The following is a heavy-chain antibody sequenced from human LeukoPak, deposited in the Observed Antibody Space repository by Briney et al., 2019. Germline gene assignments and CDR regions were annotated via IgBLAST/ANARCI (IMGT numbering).Heavy chain of an antibody. CDR1: GGSISSGGYS. D-gene: IGHD5-24*01. V-gene: IGHV4-30-2*02. CDR3: ARYRLWRDGYHPRGYFDY. Sequence: SQTLSLTCAVSGGSISSGGYSWSWIRQPPGKGLEWIGYIYHSGSTYYNPSLKSRVTISVDRSKNQFSLKLSSVTAADTAVYYCARYRLWRDGYHPRGYFDYWGQGTLVTVSS. J-gene: IGHJ4*02. CDR2: IYHSGST.